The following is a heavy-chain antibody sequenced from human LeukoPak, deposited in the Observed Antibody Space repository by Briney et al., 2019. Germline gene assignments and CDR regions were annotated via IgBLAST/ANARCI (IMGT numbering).Heavy chain of an antibody. V-gene: IGHV3-30*02. CDR1: GFTFSNYG. CDR3: ANDRQLSRSSPYYYYMDV. J-gene: IGHJ6*03. Sequence: PGGSLRLSCAASGFTFSNYGMHWVRQAPGKGLAWVAFIWYDGSDKYYADSVKGRFTISRDNSKNTLYLQMNSLRAEDTAVYYCANDRQLSRSSPYYYYMDVWGKGTTVTVSS. D-gene: IGHD6-6*01. CDR2: IWYDGSDK.